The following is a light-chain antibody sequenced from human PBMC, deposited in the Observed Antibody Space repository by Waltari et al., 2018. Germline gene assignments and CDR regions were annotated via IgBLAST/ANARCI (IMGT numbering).Light chain of an antibody. J-gene: IGLJ2*01. CDR1: GNDVGSYDY. CDR3: CSYAGPA. Sequence: QSALTQPRSVSGSPGQSVTISCTGTGNDVGSYDYVSWYQQRSGRAPKLIIYDVFNRPSGVPDRFSGSRSGGTAYLTISGLQAEDEADYYCCSYAGPAFGEGTKLTVL. CDR2: DVF. V-gene: IGLV2-11*01.